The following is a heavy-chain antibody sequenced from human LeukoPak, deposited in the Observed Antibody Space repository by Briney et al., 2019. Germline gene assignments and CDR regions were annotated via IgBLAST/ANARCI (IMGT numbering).Heavy chain of an antibody. CDR2: IYYSGST. CDR1: GGSISSSSYY. V-gene: IGHV4-39*01. D-gene: IGHD3-10*01. Sequence: SETLSLTCTVSGGSISSSSYYWGWIRQPPGKGLEWIGSIYYSGSTYYNPSLKSRVTISVDTSKNQFSLKLSSVTAADTAVYYCPSLDYYGSGSYPFLGDYWGQGTLVTVSS. J-gene: IGHJ4*02. CDR3: PSLDYYGSGSYPFLGDY.